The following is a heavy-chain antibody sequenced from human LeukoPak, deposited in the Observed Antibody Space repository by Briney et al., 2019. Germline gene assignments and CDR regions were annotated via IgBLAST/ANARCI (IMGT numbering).Heavy chain of an antibody. Sequence: PSETLSLTCTVSGGSISSYYWSWIRQPPGKGLEWIGYIYYSGSTNYNPSLKSRVTISVDTSKNQFSLKLSSVTAADTAIYYCARGKYDSGTYYNIDCWGQGTLVTVSS. D-gene: IGHD3-10*01. CDR2: IYYSGST. CDR1: GGSISSYY. J-gene: IGHJ4*02. V-gene: IGHV4-59*08. CDR3: ARGKYDSGTYYNIDC.